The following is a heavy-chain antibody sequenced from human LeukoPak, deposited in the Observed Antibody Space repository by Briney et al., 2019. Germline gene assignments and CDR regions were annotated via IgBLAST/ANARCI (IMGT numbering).Heavy chain of an antibody. J-gene: IGHJ3*02. D-gene: IGHD3-10*01. CDR2: IYYSGST. CDR1: GGSISSSSYY. Sequence: SETQSLTCTVSGGSISSSSYYWGWIRQPPGKGLEWIGSIYYSGSTYYNPSLKSRVTISVDTSKNQFSLKLSSVTAADTAVYYCVYRGSITMVRGVISDAFDIWGQGTMVTVSS. V-gene: IGHV4-39*07. CDR3: VYRGSITMVRGVISDAFDI.